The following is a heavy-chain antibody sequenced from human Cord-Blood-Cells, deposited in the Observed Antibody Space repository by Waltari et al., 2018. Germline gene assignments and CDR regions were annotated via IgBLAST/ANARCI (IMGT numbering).Heavy chain of an antibody. CDR1: GYTFTGYY. D-gene: IGHD6-19*01. J-gene: IGHJ5*02. CDR3: ARRMYSSDWSPNWFDP. CDR2: LNPNSGGT. V-gene: IGHV1-2*02. Sequence: QVQLVQSGAEVKKPGASVKVSCKASGYTFTGYYMHWVRQAPGQGLEWMGWLNPNSGGTNYAQKCQGRVTMTRDTSISTAYMELSRLRSDDTAVYYCARRMYSSDWSPNWFDPWGQGTLVTVSS.